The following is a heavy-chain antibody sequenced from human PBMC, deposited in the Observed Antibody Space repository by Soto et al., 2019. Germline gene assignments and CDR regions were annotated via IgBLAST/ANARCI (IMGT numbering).Heavy chain of an antibody. J-gene: IGHJ5*02. CDR1: GGSISSYY. Sequence: SETLSLTCTVSGGSISSYYWSWIRQPPGKGLEWIGYIYYSGSTNYNPSLKSRVTISVDTSKNQFSLKLSSVTAADTAVYYCARADGDYVWGSYRFGWFDPWGQGTLVTVSS. V-gene: IGHV4-59*01. CDR3: ARADGDYVWGSYRFGWFDP. CDR2: IYYSGST. D-gene: IGHD3-16*02.